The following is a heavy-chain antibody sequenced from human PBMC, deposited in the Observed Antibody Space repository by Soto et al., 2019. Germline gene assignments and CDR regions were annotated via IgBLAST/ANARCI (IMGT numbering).Heavy chain of an antibody. J-gene: IGHJ5*02. Sequence: GGSLRLSCAASGFTFSSYSMNWVRQAPGKGLEWVSSISSSRSYIYYADSVKGRFTISRDNAKNSLYLQMNSLRAEDTAVYFCARDRIAAAGTDWFDPWGQGTLVTAPQ. V-gene: IGHV3-21*01. CDR3: ARDRIAAAGTDWFDP. CDR2: ISSSRSYI. CDR1: GFTFSSYS. D-gene: IGHD6-13*01.